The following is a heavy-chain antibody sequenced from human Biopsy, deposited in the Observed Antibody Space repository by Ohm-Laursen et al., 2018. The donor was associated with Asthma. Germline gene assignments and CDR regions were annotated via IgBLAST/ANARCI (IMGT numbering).Heavy chain of an antibody. V-gene: IGHV3-21*01. CDR1: GFDFIDYI. Sequence: SLRLSCAASGFDFIDYIMNWVRQAPGKGLEWVSSISSLSRYKYYSDSLRGRVTISRDNAKSSLHLQMSSLRAEDTAVYFCARDFTIGSGSPFHFWGPGTLVTVSS. J-gene: IGHJ4*01. CDR3: ARDFTIGSGSPFHF. D-gene: IGHD3-10*01. CDR2: ISSLSRYK.